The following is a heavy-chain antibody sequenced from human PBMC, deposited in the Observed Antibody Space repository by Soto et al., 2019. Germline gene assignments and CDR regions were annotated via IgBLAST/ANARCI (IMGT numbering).Heavy chain of an antibody. CDR3: AVIRRNTYNMDHYYGMDA. Sequence: SGPTLVNPTQTLTLTCSFSGFSLSTSGMCVSWIRQPPGKALEWLALIDWGDDKYHSTSLKTRLSISKDTSKNQVVLTMTNMDPVDTATYYCAVIRRNTYNMDHYYGMDAWGQGTTVTVSS. CDR1: GFSLSTSGMC. J-gene: IGHJ6*02. CDR2: IDWGDDK. D-gene: IGHD1-1*01. V-gene: IGHV2-70*01.